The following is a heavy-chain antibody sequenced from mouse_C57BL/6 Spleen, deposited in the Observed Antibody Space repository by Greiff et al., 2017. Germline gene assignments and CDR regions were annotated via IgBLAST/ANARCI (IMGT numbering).Heavy chain of an antibody. CDR1: GFSFTSYG. Sequence: VQLQQSGPGLVAPSQSLSITCTVSGFSFTSYGVAWVRQSPGKGLEWLGVIWGVGSTNYNSALKSRLSISKDNSKSQVFLKMNSLQTDDTAMYYCASATSSGSRAMDDWGQLASVTVSS. D-gene: IGHD4-1*01. V-gene: IGHV2-6*01. CDR3: ASATSSGSRAMDD. CDR2: IWGVGST. J-gene: IGHJ4*01.